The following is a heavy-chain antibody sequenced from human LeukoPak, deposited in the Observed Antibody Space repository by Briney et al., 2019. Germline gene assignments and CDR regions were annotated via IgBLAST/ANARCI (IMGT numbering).Heavy chain of an antibody. D-gene: IGHD1-26*01. Sequence: PGGPLRLSCAASGFTFSNFLMTWVRQAPGKGPERVSAISGSGGDTYYADSVKGRFTISRDNSKNALYRQMNSLRAEDTAVYYCAKKGATTGDFDYWGQGTLVTVSS. CDR1: GFTFSNFL. CDR2: ISGSGGDT. V-gene: IGHV3-23*01. J-gene: IGHJ4*02. CDR3: AKKGATTGDFDY.